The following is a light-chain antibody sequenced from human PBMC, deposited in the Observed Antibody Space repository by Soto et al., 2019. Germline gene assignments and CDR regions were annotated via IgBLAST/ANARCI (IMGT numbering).Light chain of an antibody. CDR1: QSVSSN. CDR2: GTS. CDR3: HQDFNLPWT. V-gene: IGKV3D-15*02. Sequence: EIVMTQSPATLSVSPGERAPLSCRASQSVSSNLAWYQQKPGQAPRLLIYGTSTRATGIPVRFSGSGSGTDFTLTISSLQPEDFAVYFCHQDFNLPWTFGQGTKVDIK. J-gene: IGKJ1*01.